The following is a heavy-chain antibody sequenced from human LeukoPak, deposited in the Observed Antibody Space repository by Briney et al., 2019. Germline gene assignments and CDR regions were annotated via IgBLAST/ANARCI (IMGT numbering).Heavy chain of an antibody. CDR3: AKGNSGSYSQDWFDP. D-gene: IGHD1-26*01. Sequence: GRSLRLSCAASGFSFDDYAMHWVRQAPGKGLEWVSGIRWNSGTIGYADSVKGRFTISRDNAKNSLFLQMNSLRAEDMALYYCAKGNSGSYSQDWFDPWGQGTLVTVSS. CDR1: GFSFDDYA. CDR2: IRWNSGTI. V-gene: IGHV3-9*03. J-gene: IGHJ5*02.